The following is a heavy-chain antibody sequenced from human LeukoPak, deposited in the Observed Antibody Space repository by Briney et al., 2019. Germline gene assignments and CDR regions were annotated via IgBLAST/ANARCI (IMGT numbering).Heavy chain of an antibody. Sequence: GASVKVSYTASGYTFTGYYIHWVRQAPGQGLDWMGWINTNSGDTSYVQNFQGRVTMTTDTSTSTAYMELRSLRSDDTAVYYCARDSLLYVDYWGQGTLVTVSS. J-gene: IGHJ4*02. CDR1: GYTFTGYY. CDR2: INTNSGDT. V-gene: IGHV1-2*02. D-gene: IGHD3-10*01. CDR3: ARDSLLYVDY.